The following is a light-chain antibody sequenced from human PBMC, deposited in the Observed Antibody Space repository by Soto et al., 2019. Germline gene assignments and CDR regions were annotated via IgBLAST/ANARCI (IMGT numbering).Light chain of an antibody. CDR3: CSYAGSSTWV. CDR1: SSDVGSYNL. J-gene: IGLJ3*02. Sequence: QSARTQPASVSRSPGQSITISCTGTSSDVGSYNLVSWYQQHPGKAPKLMIYEGSKRPSGVSNRFSGSKSGNTASLTISGLQAEDESDYYCCSYAGSSTWVFGGGTKLTIL. V-gene: IGLV2-23*01. CDR2: EGS.